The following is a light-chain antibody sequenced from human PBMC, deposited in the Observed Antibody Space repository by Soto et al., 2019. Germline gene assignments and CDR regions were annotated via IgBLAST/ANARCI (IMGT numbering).Light chain of an antibody. Sequence: DIQMTQSPSSLSASVGDRVTITCRASQSISSYLNWYQQKPGKAPKLLIYAASSLQSGVPSRFSFSGSGTDFTLTISSLQPEDFATYYCQQSYSTPPYTFGQGNKLEIK. J-gene: IGKJ2*01. V-gene: IGKV1-39*01. CDR2: AAS. CDR1: QSISSY. CDR3: QQSYSTPPYT.